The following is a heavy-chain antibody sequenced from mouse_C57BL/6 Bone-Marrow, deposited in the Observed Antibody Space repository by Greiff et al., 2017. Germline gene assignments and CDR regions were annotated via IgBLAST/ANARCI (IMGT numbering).Heavy chain of an antibody. J-gene: IGHJ2*01. CDR1: GYTFTSYG. Sequence: LVESGAELARPGASVKLSCKASGYTFTSYGISWVKQRTGQGLEWIGEIYPRRGNTYYNEKFQGKATLTADKSSSTAYMALRSLTSEDSAVYFCARWDNPYYFGYWGQGTTLTVSS. CDR3: ARWDNPYYFGY. V-gene: IGHV1-81*01. CDR2: IYPRRGNT. D-gene: IGHD1-3*01.